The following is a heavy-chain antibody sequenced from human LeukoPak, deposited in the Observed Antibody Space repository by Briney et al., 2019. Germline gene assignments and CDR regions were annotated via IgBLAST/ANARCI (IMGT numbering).Heavy chain of an antibody. CDR1: GYTFTNYG. J-gene: IGHJ4*02. V-gene: IGHV1-18*01. CDR2: ISAYNGNT. Sequence: ASVKVSCKASGYTFTNYGINWVRQAPGQGLECMGWISAYNGNTKYAQRVQGRVTLTTDTSTSTAYMELRSLRFDDTAVYYCARETGYGSGWYDDYWGQGTLVTVSS. CDR3: ARETGYGSGWYDDY. D-gene: IGHD6-13*01.